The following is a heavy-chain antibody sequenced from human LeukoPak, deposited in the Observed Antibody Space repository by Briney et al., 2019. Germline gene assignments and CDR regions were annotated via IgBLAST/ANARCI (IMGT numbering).Heavy chain of an antibody. Sequence: GGSLRLSCAASGFTFSTYEMNWVRQAPGKGLEWVSYISSGGSTIYYADSVKGRFTISRDNSKNTLYLQMNSLRAEDTAVYYCAKDPYSSAWFSRDWFDPWGQGTLVTVSS. CDR3: AKDPYSSAWFSRDWFDP. CDR1: GFTFSTYE. J-gene: IGHJ5*02. V-gene: IGHV3-48*03. D-gene: IGHD6-13*01. CDR2: ISSGGSTI.